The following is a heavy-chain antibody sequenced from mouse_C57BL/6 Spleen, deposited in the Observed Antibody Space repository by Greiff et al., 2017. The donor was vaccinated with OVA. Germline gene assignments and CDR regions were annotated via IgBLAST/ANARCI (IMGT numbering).Heavy chain of an antibody. V-gene: IGHV14-2*01. D-gene: IGHD1-1*01. CDR3: ARYPPYYYGEENYFDY. J-gene: IGHJ2*01. Sequence: EVKLMESGAELVKPGASVKLSCTASGFNIKDYYMHWVKQRTEQGLEWIGRIDPEDGETKYAPKFQGKATITADTSSNTAYLQLSSLTSEDTAVYYCARYPPYYYGEENYFDYWGQGITLTVSS. CDR1: GFNIKDYY. CDR2: IDPEDGET.